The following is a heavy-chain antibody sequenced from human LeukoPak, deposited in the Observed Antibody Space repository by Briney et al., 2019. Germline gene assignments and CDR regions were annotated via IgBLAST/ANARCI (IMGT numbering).Heavy chain of an antibody. V-gene: IGHV3-30*18. CDR2: ISYDGSNK. D-gene: IGHD3-9*01. CDR1: GFTFSSYG. J-gene: IGHJ4*02. CDR3: AKESTGAYYDILTGYYNGPIFDY. Sequence: GGSLRLSCAASGFTFSSYGMHWVRQAPGKGLEWVAVISYDGSNKYYADSVKGRFTISRDNSKNTLYLQMNSLRAEDTAVYYCAKESTGAYYDILTGYYNGPIFDYWGQGTLVTVSS.